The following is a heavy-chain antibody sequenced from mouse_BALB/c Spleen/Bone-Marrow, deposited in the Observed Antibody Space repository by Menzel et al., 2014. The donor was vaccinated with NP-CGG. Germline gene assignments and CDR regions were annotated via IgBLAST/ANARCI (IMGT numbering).Heavy chain of an antibody. Sequence: EVKLVESGGGLVQPGGSMKLSCVASGFTFSNYWMTWVRQSPEKGLEWVAEIRLKSSNYATHYAESVKGRFTISRDDSKGSVCLQMNNLRAEDSGIYYCTRVLRLFDYWGQGTTLTVSS. D-gene: IGHD1-2*01. CDR1: GFTFSNYW. V-gene: IGHV6-6*02. CDR3: TRVLRLFDY. CDR2: IRLKSSNYAT. J-gene: IGHJ2*01.